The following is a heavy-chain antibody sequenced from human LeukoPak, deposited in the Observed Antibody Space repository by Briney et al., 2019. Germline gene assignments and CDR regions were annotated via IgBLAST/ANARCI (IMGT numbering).Heavy chain of an antibody. CDR2: ISYDGSNK. V-gene: IGHV3-30*04. D-gene: IGHD2-2*02. CDR1: GFTFSSYA. J-gene: IGHJ6*04. CDR3: ARVNRCSSTSCYIYGMDV. Sequence: PGGSLRLSCAASGFTFSSYAMHWVRQAPGKGLEWVAVISYDGSNKYYADSVKGRFTISRDNSKNTLYLQMNSLRAEDTAVYCCARVNRCSSTSCYIYGMDVWGKGTTVTVSS.